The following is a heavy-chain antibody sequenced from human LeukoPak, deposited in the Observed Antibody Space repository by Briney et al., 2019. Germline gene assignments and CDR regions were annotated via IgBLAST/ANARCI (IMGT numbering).Heavy chain of an antibody. CDR1: GSTFSSYW. V-gene: IGHV3-7*01. D-gene: IGHD3-22*01. J-gene: IGHJ4*02. CDR3: ARDSGYRTVDY. Sequence: GGSLGLSCAASGSTFSSYWMSWVRQTPGKGLECVANIKRDGGETYYVDSLKGRFTISRDNAKNSLYLQMNDLRAEDTATYYCARDSGYRTVDYWGQGILVTVSS. CDR2: IKRDGGET.